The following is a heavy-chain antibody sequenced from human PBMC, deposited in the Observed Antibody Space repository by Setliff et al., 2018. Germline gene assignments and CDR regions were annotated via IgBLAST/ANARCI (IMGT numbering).Heavy chain of an antibody. Sequence: ASVKVSCKTSGYTFTNYGITWVRQAPGQGLEWMGWINNYNTNTNYAQKFQGRVTITRDTSASTAYMELSSLRSDDTAVYYCARVDYYGSGNYYDHWGQGTLVTVSS. CDR2: INNYNTNT. J-gene: IGHJ4*02. CDR1: GYTFTNYG. CDR3: ARVDYYGSGNYYDH. D-gene: IGHD3-10*01. V-gene: IGHV1-18*01.